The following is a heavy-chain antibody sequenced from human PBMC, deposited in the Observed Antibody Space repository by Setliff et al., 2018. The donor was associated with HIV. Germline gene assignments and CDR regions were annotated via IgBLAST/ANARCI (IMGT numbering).Heavy chain of an antibody. Sequence: PGGSLRLSCAASGFTFSSYAMSWVRQAPGKGLQWVSTVTNSGGSTYYADSVKGRFTISRDNSKNTLYLHMNSLRVDDTAVYYCAKGRYSSGANYYYYYMDVWGKGTTVTVSS. J-gene: IGHJ6*03. V-gene: IGHV3-23*01. CDR2: VTNSGGST. D-gene: IGHD6-19*01. CDR3: AKGRYSSGANYYYYYMDV. CDR1: GFTFSSYA.